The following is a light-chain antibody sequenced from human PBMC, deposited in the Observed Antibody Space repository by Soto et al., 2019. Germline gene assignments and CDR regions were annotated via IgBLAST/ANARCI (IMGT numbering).Light chain of an antibody. J-gene: IGLJ1*01. Sequence: QSVLAQPVSVSGSPGQSITISCTGTSSDVGGYNYVSWYQQHPGKAPKLMIFEVSNRPSGVSNRFSGSKSGNTASLTISGLQAEDEADYYCTSYTSSSTPVFGTGTKVTVL. CDR3: TSYTSSSTPV. CDR2: EVS. V-gene: IGLV2-14*01. CDR1: SSDVGGYNY.